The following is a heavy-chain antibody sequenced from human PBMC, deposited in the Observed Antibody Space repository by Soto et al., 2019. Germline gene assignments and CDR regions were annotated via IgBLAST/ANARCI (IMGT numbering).Heavy chain of an antibody. CDR1: AFTLSSYS. Sequence: GGSLRLSCAASAFTLSSYSMNWVRQAPGKGLEWVSYINSGSTTIYYADSVKGRFTISRDNAKNSLYLQMNSLRDEDTAVYYCARDNPRSSGWDVWGQGTTVTVSS. CDR3: ARDNPRSSGWDV. CDR2: INSGSTTI. V-gene: IGHV3-48*02. J-gene: IGHJ6*02.